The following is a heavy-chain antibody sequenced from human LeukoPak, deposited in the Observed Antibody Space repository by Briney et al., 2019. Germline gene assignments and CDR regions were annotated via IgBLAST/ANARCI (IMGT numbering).Heavy chain of an antibody. D-gene: IGHD4-17*01. CDR1: GGSISSGGYY. CDR2: IYYSGST. V-gene: IGHV4-31*03. Sequence: PSQTLSLTCTVSGGSISSGGYYWSWIRQHPGKGLEWIGYIYYSGSTYYNPSLKSRVTISVDTSKNQFSLNLSSVTAADTAVYYCARAPATVLEFDCWGQGTGVTVSS. CDR3: ARAPATVLEFDC. J-gene: IGHJ4*02.